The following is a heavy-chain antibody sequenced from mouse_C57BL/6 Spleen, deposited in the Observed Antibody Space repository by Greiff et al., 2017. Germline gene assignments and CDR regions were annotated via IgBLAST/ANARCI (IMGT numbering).Heavy chain of an antibody. J-gene: IGHJ3*01. CDR2: INPSSGYT. D-gene: IGHD3-2*02. Sequence: QVQLQQSGAELAKPGASVKLSCKASGYTFTSYWMHWVKQRPGQGLEWIGYINPSSGYTKYNQKFKDKATLTADKSSSTAYMQLSSLTDEDSAVYYCASTAQATAWFAYWGQGTLVTVSA. CDR3: ASTAQATAWFAY. V-gene: IGHV1-7*01. CDR1: GYTFTSYW.